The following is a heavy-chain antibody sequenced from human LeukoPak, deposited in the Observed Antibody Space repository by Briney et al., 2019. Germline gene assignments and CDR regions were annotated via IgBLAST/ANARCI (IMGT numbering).Heavy chain of an antibody. CDR2: ISWNSGSI. CDR3: AKDTGSTLGATGYFDY. V-gene: IGHV3-9*01. D-gene: IGHD1-26*01. Sequence: GGSLRLSCAASGFTFSSYWMSWVHQAPGKGLEWVSVISWNSGSIGYADSVKGRFTISRDNAKNSLYLQMNSLRAEDTALYYCAKDTGSTLGATGYFDYWGQGTLVTVSS. J-gene: IGHJ4*02. CDR1: GFTFSSYW.